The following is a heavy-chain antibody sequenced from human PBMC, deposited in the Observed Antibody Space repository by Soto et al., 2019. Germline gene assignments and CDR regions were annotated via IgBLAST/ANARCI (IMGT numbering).Heavy chain of an antibody. D-gene: IGHD1-26*01. CDR2: ISNSGDIT. J-gene: IGHJ4*02. V-gene: IGHV3-23*01. CDR1: GFTFSSYA. Sequence: EVHLLESGGGLVQPGGSLRLSCAASGFTFSSYAMSWVRQAPGKGLEWVSTISNSGDITYNADSVKGRFTISRDNSENTLYLQMNSLRAEDTAVYYCARDSGNFPWYFDYWGQGTLVTVSS. CDR3: ARDSGNFPWYFDY.